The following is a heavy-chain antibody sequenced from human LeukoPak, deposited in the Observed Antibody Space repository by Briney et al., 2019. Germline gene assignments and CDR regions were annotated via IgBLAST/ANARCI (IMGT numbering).Heavy chain of an antibody. J-gene: IGHJ4*02. CDR2: INHSGST. CDR3: ARVPSATDYDGLQEWGIFDY. D-gene: IGHD4-23*01. V-gene: IGHV4-34*01. CDR1: GGSFSGYY. Sequence: PSETLSLTCAVYGGSFSGYYWSWIRQPPGKGLEWIGEINHSGSTNYNPSLKSRVTISVDTSKNQFSLKLSPVTAADTAVYYCARVPSATDYDGLQEWGIFDYWGQGTLVTVSS.